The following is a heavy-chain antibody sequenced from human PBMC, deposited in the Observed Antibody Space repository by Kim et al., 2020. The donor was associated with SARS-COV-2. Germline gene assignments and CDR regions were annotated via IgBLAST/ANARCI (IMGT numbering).Heavy chain of an antibody. J-gene: IGHJ4*02. CDR3: TTAGGYSSSWYYFDY. D-gene: IGHD6-13*01. CDR1: GFTFSNAW. Sequence: GGSLRLSCAASGFTFSNAWRSWVRQATGKGLEWVGRIKSKTDGGTTDYAAPVKGRFTISRDDSKNTLYLQMNSLKTEHTAVYYCTTAGGYSSSWYYFDYWGQGTLITVSS. CDR2: IKSKTDGGTT. V-gene: IGHV3-15*01.